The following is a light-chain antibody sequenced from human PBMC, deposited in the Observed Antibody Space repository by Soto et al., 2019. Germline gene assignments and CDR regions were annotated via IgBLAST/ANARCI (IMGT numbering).Light chain of an antibody. J-gene: IGKJ1*01. CDR2: DAS. CDR3: QQYETFSGT. CDR1: QSFSGW. V-gene: IGKV1-5*01. Sequence: DIQMTQSPSTLSASVGDTVTVTCRASQSFSGWLGCYHQKPGEAPKLLIYDASALPRGVPSRFSGSGSGTKFTLTIASLQPDDFATYYCQQYETFSGTFGPGTKVDIK.